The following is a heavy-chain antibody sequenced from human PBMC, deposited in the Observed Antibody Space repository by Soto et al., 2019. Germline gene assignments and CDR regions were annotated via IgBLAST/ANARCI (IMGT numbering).Heavy chain of an antibody. CDR1: GYTFTSYD. Sequence: QVQLVQSGAEVKKPGASVKVSCKASGYTFTSYDINWVRQATGQGPEWMGWMNPNSGNTGYAQKFQGRVTMTRNTSISTAYMELSSLRSEDTAVYYCARGPLYYYGSGSYYSGYYMDVWGKGTTVTVSS. CDR3: ARGPLYYYGSGSYYSGYYMDV. J-gene: IGHJ6*03. D-gene: IGHD3-10*01. V-gene: IGHV1-8*01. CDR2: MNPNSGNT.